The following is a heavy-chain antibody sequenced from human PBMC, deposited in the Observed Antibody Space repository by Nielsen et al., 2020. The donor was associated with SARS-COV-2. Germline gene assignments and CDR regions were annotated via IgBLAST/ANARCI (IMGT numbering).Heavy chain of an antibody. CDR2: ILGSGAAT. Sequence: GESLKISCTVSGFTFGTYTISWVRQPPGKGLQWVAGILGSGAATFYANSVKGRFTVSRDNSMNTVYLEMSTLRSEDTALYFCAKDRIPDGLWEIDYWGQGTRVTVSS. CDR3: AKDRIPDGLWEIDY. V-gene: IGHV3-23*01. D-gene: IGHD1-14*01. J-gene: IGHJ4*02. CDR1: GFTFGTYT.